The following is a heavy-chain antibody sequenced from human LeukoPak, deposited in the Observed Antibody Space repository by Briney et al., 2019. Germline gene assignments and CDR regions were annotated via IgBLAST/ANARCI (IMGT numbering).Heavy chain of an antibody. CDR1: GYTFTSYG. D-gene: IGHD2-2*01. CDR2: ISAYNGNT. CDR3: ARAHGHCSSTSCYQGMYYFFDY. V-gene: IGHV1-18*01. J-gene: IGHJ4*02. Sequence: ASVKVSCKASGYTFTSYGISWVRQAPGQGLEWMGWISAYNGNTNYAQKLQGRVTMTTDTSTSTAYMELRSLRSDDTAVYYCARAHGHCSSTSCYQGMYYFFDYWGQGTLVTVSS.